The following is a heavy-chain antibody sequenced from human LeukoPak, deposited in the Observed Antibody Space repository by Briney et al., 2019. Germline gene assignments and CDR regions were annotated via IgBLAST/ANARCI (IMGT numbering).Heavy chain of an antibody. CDR1: GFTFNMYW. CDR2: IYKDGSDK. J-gene: IGHJ5*02. CDR3: ARWFDP. V-gene: IGHV3-7*01. Sequence: PGGSLRLSCAASGFTFNMYWMTWVRQAPGKGPESVAYIYKDGSDKYYVDSVKGRFTVSRDNAKNSLYLQMNSLRAEDTAVYYCARWFDPWGQGTLVTVSS.